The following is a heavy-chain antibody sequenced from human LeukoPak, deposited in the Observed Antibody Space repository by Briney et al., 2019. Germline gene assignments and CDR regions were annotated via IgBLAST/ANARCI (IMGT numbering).Heavy chain of an antibody. V-gene: IGHV4-34*01. J-gene: IGHJ5*02. CDR2: INHSGST. CDR1: GGSFGGYY. CDR3: ARGYKGSIAARFSWFDP. D-gene: IGHD6-6*01. Sequence: SETLSLTCAVYGGSFGGYYWSWIRQPPGKGLEWIGEINHSGSTNYNPSLKSRVTISVDTSKNQFSLKLSSVTAADTAVYYCARGYKGSIAARFSWFDPWGQGTLVTVSS.